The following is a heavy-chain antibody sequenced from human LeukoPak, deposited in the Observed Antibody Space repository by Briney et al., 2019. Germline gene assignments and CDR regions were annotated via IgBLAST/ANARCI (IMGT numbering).Heavy chain of an antibody. D-gene: IGHD6-19*01. J-gene: IGHJ4*02. CDR3: AREVTGTSGSFDY. CDR1: GGSVSSYY. Sequence: SETLSLTCTVSGGSVSSYYWTWMRQPPWKELEWLAYIYYTGTTNYNPSLKSRLPISVDTSKDHFSLKLSSVTAADTVVYYCAREVTGTSGSFDYWGQGALVTVSS. CDR2: IYYTGTT. V-gene: IGHV4-59*02.